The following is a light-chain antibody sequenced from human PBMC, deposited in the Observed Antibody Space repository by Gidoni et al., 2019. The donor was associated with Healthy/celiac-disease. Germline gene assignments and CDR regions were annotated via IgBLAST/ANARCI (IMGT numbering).Light chain of an antibody. V-gene: IGKV1-39*01. CDR2: AAS. CDR3: QQSYSTPST. Sequence: DIKMTQSPSSLSASVGDRVTITCRASQSISSYLNWDQQKPGKAPKLLIYAASSLQSGVPSRFSGSGSGTDFTLTISSLQPEDFATYYCQQSYSTPSTFGQGTKLEIK. CDR1: QSISSY. J-gene: IGKJ2*02.